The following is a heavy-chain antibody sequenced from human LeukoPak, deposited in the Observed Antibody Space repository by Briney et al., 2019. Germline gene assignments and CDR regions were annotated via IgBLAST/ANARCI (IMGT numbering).Heavy chain of an antibody. CDR1: GLTFSNYG. D-gene: IGHD1-1*01. Sequence: PGGSLRLSCAAAGLTFSNYGMHWVRQAPGKGLQWVAYIRYDGRNKYSADSVKGRFTIYRYNSKSTLYLQMNSLRPEDTAVYYCAKGGSNNWSFDNWGQGTLVTVSS. CDR2: IRYDGRNK. V-gene: IGHV3-30*02. CDR3: AKGGSNNWSFDN. J-gene: IGHJ4*02.